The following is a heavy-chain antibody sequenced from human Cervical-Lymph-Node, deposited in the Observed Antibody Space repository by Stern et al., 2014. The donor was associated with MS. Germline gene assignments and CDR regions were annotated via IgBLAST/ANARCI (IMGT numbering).Heavy chain of an antibody. CDR1: GFTFSDYY. CDR2: ISTSGRTT. J-gene: IGHJ4*02. V-gene: IGHV3-11*01. D-gene: IGHD6-19*01. CDR3: ARDSPSWGWCLDY. Sequence: VQLVESGGGVVKPGGSLRLSCAASGFTFSDYYMRWVRQAPGKGLEWVSYISTSGRTTYSAYSVNGRFTISKDTSNNSLHLKMNSLRAEDMAVYYCARDSPSWGWCLDYWGQGPLVTVSS.